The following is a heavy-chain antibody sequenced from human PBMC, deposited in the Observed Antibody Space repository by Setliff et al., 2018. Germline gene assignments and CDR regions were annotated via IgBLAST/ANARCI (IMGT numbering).Heavy chain of an antibody. D-gene: IGHD1-26*01. CDR1: GGSITSGSNY. CDR3: AAVGIDAGGGWFDP. Sequence: KTSETLSLTCTVSGGSITSGSNYWSWIRQPAGRGLEWMGHIDPSGNTNYHPSLRSRVTISRDTSKNQFSLKLSSATAADTAVYFCAAVGIDAGGGWFDPWGHGIPVTVSS. J-gene: IGHJ5*02. CDR2: IDPSGNT. V-gene: IGHV4-61*10.